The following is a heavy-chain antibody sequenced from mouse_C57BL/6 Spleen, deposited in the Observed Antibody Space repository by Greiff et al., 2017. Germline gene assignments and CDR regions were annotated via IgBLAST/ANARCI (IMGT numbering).Heavy chain of an antibody. CDR2: IDPANGNT. D-gene: IGHD1-1*01. V-gene: IGHV14-3*01. CDR3: AREGGTTVVPFAY. CDR1: GFNIKNTY. Sequence: EVMLVESVAELVRPGASVKLSCTASGFNIKNTYMHWVKQRPEQGLEWIGRIDPANGNTKYAPKFQGKATITADTSSNTAYLQLSSLTSEDTAIYYCAREGGTTVVPFAYWGQGTLVTVSA. J-gene: IGHJ3*01.